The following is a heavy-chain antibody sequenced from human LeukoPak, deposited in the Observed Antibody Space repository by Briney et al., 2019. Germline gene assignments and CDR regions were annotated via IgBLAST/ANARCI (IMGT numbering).Heavy chain of an antibody. V-gene: IGHV1-69*13. CDR2: IIPIFGTA. J-gene: IGHJ6*02. D-gene: IGHD3-3*01. Sequence: GASVKVSCKASGGTFSSYAISWVRQAPGQGLEWMGGIIPIFGTANYAQKFQGRVTITADESTSTAYMELSSLRSEDTAVYYCARVNFGVVQNYYYYGMDVWGQGTTVTVSS. CDR1: GGTFSSYA. CDR3: ARVNFGVVQNYYYYGMDV.